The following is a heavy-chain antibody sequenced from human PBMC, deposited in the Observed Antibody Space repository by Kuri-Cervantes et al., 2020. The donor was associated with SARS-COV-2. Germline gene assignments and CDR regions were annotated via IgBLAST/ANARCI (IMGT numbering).Heavy chain of an antibody. CDR1: GFTFSSYE. D-gene: IGHD4-17*01. V-gene: IGHV3-48*03. J-gene: IGHJ4*02. Sequence: GGSLRLSCAASGFTFSSYEMNWVRQAPGKGLEWVSYISSSGSTIYYADSVKGRFTISRDNAKNSLYLQMNSLRAEDTAVYYCARANTYGDYVLDYWGQGTLVTVSS. CDR2: ISSSGSTI. CDR3: ARANTYGDYVLDY.